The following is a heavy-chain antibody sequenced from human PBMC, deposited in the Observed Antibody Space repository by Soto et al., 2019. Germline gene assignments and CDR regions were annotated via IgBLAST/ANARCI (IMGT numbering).Heavy chain of an antibody. CDR2: ISSSSGLI. D-gene: IGHD4-4*01. V-gene: IGHV3-48*02. CDR3: ARGAIVTTYFDS. J-gene: IGHJ4*02. CDR1: GFTFSSYS. Sequence: SGGSLRLSCAASGFTFSSYSMNWVRQAPGKGLEWLSYISSSSGLIYYADSVEGRFTISRDNAKNSLYLQMNSLRDEDTAVYYCARGAIVTTYFDSWGQGNLVTVSS.